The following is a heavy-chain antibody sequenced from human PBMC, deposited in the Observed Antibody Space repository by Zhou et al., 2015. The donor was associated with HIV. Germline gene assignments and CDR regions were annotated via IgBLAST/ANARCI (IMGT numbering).Heavy chain of an antibody. CDR2: INPSGGST. CDR1: GYTFTSYY. CDR3: ARGDGSGSPDPYYFDY. V-gene: IGHV1-46*01. D-gene: IGHD3-10*01. Sequence: QVQLVQSGAEVKKPGASVKVSCKASGYTFTSYYMHWVRQAPGQGLEWMGIINPSGGSTSYAQKFQGRVTMTRDTSTSTVYMELSSLRSEDTAVYYCARGDGSGSPDPYYFDYWGQGTLVTVSS. J-gene: IGHJ4*02.